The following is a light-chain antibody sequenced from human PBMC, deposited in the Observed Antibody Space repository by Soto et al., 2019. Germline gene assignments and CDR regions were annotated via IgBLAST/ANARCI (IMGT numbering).Light chain of an antibody. V-gene: IGLV2-23*02. J-gene: IGLJ2*01. CDR1: SSDVGSYNL. CDR2: EVT. CDR3: CSYAGSRSYVL. Sequence: QSALTQPASVSGSPGQSITISCTGTSSDVGSYNLVSWYQQHPGKAPKLMIFEVTKRPSGVSNRFSGSKSGNTASLTISGLQGADEAHYYCCSYAGSRSYVLFGGGTKVTVL.